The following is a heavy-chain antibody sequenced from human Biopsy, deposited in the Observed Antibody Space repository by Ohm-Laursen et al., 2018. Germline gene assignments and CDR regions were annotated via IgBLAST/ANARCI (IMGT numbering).Heavy chain of an antibody. CDR1: EFNVYRNH. V-gene: IGHV3-66*01. CDR3: AGAGGHSF. J-gene: IGHJ4*02. Sequence: GSLRLSCAASEFNVYRNHMNWVRQAPGKGLEWVSMIHGSGRTDYADSVKGRFTVSRDTSKDTVYLQMNALRVDDTAMYYCAGAGGHSFWGQGALVTVSS. CDR2: IHGSGRT. D-gene: IGHD3-16*01.